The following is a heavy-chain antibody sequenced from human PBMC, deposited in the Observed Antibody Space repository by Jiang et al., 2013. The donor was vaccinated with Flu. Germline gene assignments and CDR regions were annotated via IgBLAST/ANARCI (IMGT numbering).Heavy chain of an antibody. Sequence: RQAPGQRLEWMGWINAGNGNTKYSQKFQGRVTITRDTSASTAYMELSSLRSEDTAVYYCARDRVAARPTQYLYNWFDPWGQGTLVTGSS. CDR2: INAGNGNT. CDR3: ARDRVAARPTQYLYNWFDP. D-gene: IGHD6-6*01. J-gene: IGHJ5*02. V-gene: IGHV1-3*01.